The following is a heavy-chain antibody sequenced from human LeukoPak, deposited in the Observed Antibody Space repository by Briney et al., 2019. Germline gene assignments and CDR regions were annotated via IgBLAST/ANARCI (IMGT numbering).Heavy chain of an antibody. Sequence: PGGSLRLSCAASGFTFSSYAMHWVRQAPGKGLEWVAVISYDGSNKYYADSVKGRFTISRDNSKNSLYLQMNSLRAEDTAVYYCARDQGPAYCGGDCSFGGDYWGQGTLVTVSS. CDR2: ISYDGSNK. D-gene: IGHD2-21*02. CDR1: GFTFSSYA. J-gene: IGHJ4*02. V-gene: IGHV3-30*04. CDR3: ARDQGPAYCGGDCSFGGDY.